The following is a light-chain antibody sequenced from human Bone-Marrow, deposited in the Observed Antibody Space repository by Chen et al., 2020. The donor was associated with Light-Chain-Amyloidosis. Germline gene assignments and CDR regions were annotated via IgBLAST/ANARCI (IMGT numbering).Light chain of an antibody. CDR1: KLGDKY. CDR2: ADN. Sequence: SYELTQPPSMSVSPGQTASITCSGDKLGDKYACWYQQKAGQSPVLVIYADNKRPSGIPERFSGSNSGNTANLTISGTQAMDEADYYCQAWDRSTVVFGGGTKLTVL. V-gene: IGLV3-1*01. CDR3: QAWDRSTVV. J-gene: IGLJ2*01.